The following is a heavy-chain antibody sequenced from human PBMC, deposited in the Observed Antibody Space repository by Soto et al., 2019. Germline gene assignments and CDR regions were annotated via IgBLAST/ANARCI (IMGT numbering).Heavy chain of an antibody. CDR2: ISGSGGST. CDR1: GFTFSSYA. V-gene: IGHV3-23*01. CDR3: AKDAAPRGSSGRYFPSWFDP. J-gene: IGHJ5*02. D-gene: IGHD3-10*01. Sequence: EVQLLESGGGLVQPGGSLRLSCAASGFTFSSYAMSWVRQAPGKGLEWVSAISGSGGSTYYADSVKGRFTISRDNSKNTLYLQMNSLRAEDTAVYYCAKDAAPRGSSGRYFPSWFDPWGQGTLVTVSS.